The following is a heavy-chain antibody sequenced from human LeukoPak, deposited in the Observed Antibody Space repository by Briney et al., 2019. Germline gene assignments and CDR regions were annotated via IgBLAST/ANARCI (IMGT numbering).Heavy chain of an antibody. CDR1: GGSISSYY. J-gene: IGHJ4*02. Sequence: PSETLSLTCTVSGGSISSYYWSWIRQPPGKGLEWIGEINHSGSTNYNPSLKSRVTISVDTSKNQFSLKLSSVTAADTAVYYCARKGYSSPFDYWGQGTLVTVSS. D-gene: IGHD6-13*01. CDR3: ARKGYSSPFDY. V-gene: IGHV4-34*01. CDR2: INHSGST.